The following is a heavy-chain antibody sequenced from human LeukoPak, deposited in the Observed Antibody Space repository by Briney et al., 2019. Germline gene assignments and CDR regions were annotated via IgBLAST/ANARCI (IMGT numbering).Heavy chain of an antibody. CDR1: GGSISAYY. CDR3: ARGTNYYNYGMDV. Sequence: PSKTLSLACTVSGGSISAYYWSWIRQSPGKGLEWIGYIYYSGTTNYNPSLKSRVTISVDKSKNHFSLNLSSVTAADTAVYYCARGTNYYNYGMDVWGQGTTVTVSS. V-gene: IGHV4-59*01. J-gene: IGHJ6*02. CDR2: IYYSGTT. D-gene: IGHD3-3*01.